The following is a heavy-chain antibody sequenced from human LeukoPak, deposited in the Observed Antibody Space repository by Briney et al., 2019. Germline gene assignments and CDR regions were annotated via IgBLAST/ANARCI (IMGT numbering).Heavy chain of an antibody. Sequence: PGGSLRLSCAASGFTFSSYSMSWVRQAPGKGLEWVANIKQDGSEKYYVDSVKGRFTISRDNAKNSLYLQMNSLRAEDTAVYYCARVPPRILWFGELSTYYFDYWGQGTLVTVSS. V-gene: IGHV3-7*01. J-gene: IGHJ4*02. CDR2: IKQDGSEK. D-gene: IGHD3-10*01. CDR3: ARVPPRILWFGELSTYYFDY. CDR1: GFTFSSYS.